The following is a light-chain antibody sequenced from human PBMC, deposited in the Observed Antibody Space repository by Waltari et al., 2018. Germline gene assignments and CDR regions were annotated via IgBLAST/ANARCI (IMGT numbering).Light chain of an antibody. J-gene: IGKJ1*01. CDR3: QQSYSTPPT. CDR1: QSITSD. Sequence: DIQMTQSPSSLSASVGDRVIITCRASQSITSDLNWYQQKPGKAPKLLIYAASRLQGGVPSRFSGSGSGTDFTLTISSLQPEDFETYYCQQSYSTPPTFGQGTKVEIK. CDR2: AAS. V-gene: IGKV1-39*01.